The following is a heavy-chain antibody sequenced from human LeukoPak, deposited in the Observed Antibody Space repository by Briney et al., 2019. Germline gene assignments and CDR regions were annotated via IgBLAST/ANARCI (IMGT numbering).Heavy chain of an antibody. J-gene: IGHJ4*02. Sequence: GESLKFSCKGSGYRFTTYWIGWVRQMPGKGLEWMGIIYPSDSDTRYSPSFQGQVTISVDKSISTAYLQWNSLKASDTAMYYCARDVGYCSGGSCYSDYWGQGTLVTVSS. CDR2: IYPSDSDT. D-gene: IGHD2-15*01. CDR3: ARDVGYCSGGSCYSDY. V-gene: IGHV5-51*01. CDR1: GYRFTTYW.